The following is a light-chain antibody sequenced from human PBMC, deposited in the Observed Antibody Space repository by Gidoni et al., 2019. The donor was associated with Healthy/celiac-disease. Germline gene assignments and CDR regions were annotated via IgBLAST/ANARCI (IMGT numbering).Light chain of an antibody. CDR2: LGS. Sequence: DIVMLQSPLSLPVTPGEPAAISCRSSQSLLHSNGYNYLDWFLQKPGQSPKLLIYLGSNRAYGVPDRFSGRGAGTDFTLKISRVEAEDVGVYYCMQALQTPPAFGGGTKVEIK. V-gene: IGKV2-28*01. J-gene: IGKJ4*01. CDR3: MQALQTPPA. CDR1: QSLLHSNGYNY.